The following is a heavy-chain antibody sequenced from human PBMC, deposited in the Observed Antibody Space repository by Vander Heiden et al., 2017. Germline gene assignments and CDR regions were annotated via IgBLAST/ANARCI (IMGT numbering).Heavy chain of an antibody. J-gene: IGHJ4*02. D-gene: IGHD6-13*01. CDR3: AKDSAIAAAGTDPFDY. CDR2: ISWNSGSI. CDR1: GCTFDDYA. Sequence: EVQLVESGGGLVQPGRSLRLSCAASGCTFDDYAMHWVRQAPGKGLEWVSGISWNSGSIGYADSVKGRFTISRDNAKNSLYLQMNSLRAEDTALYYCAKDSAIAAAGTDPFDYWGQGTLVTVSS. V-gene: IGHV3-9*01.